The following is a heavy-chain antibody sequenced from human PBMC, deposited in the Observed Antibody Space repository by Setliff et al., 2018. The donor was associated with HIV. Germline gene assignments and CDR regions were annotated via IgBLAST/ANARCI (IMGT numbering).Heavy chain of an antibody. Sequence: GESLKISCKGSGYSFTNYWVGWVRQMPGRGLEWMGIIYPIDSDTKYGPSFWGRVTISVDKSTNTAYLHWNSLRPADTAMYYCGRSGKSGELYAYWGQGTQVTVSS. D-gene: IGHD3-10*01. CDR2: IYPIDSDT. CDR3: GRSGKSGELYAY. CDR1: GYSFTNYW. J-gene: IGHJ4*02. V-gene: IGHV5-51*01.